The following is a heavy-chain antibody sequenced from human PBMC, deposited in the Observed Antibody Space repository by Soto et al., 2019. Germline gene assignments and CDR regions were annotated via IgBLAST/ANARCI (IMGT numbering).Heavy chain of an antibody. D-gene: IGHD6-19*01. CDR1: GYSFTNYG. J-gene: IGHJ6*03. CDR3: ARDRGVAPPVAGNTHYYSYVDV. V-gene: IGHV1-18*01. Sequence: QDQLVQSGAEVKKPGASVTVSWKPSGYSFTNYGITWARQAPGQGLEWMGWISGFNGNTHYAQKVQGRVTMTTDASRRTAYMELRRLRSDDTAVYYCARDRGVAPPVAGNTHYYSYVDVWGKGTTVTVSS. CDR2: ISGFNGNT.